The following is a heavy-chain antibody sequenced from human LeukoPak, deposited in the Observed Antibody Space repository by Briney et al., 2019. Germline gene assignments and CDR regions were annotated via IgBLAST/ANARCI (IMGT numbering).Heavy chain of an antibody. CDR1: GGSISSGGYY. CDR3: ARDQDFWSGFGAFDI. J-gene: IGHJ3*02. CDR2: IYYSGST. Sequence: ASQTLSLTCTVSGGSISSGGYYWSWIRQHPGKGLEWIGYIYYSGSTYYNPSLKSRVTISVDTSKNQFSLKLSSVTAADTAVYYCARDQDFWSGFGAFDIWGQGTMVTVSS. D-gene: IGHD3-3*01. V-gene: IGHV4-31*03.